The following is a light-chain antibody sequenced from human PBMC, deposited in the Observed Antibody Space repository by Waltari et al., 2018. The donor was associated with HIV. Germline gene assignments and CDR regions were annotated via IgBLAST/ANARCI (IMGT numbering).Light chain of an antibody. CDR3: AAWDDSLSGWV. CDR1: SPNIGDNY. V-gene: IGLV1-47*01. CDR2: RNS. Sequence: QSALPQPPSTSGTPGQTVTIPCSGSSPNIGDNYVSWYQQLPGTAPKLLIYRNSQRPSGVRDRFSGSKSGTSASLAINDLRSEDEAEYHCAAWDDSLSGWVFGGGTNLTVL. J-gene: IGLJ3*02.